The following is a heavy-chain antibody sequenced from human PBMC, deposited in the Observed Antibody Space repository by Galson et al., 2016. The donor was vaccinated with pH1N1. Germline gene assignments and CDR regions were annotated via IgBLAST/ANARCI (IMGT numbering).Heavy chain of an antibody. Sequence: NDVTDYAQNFQGRVTMTRDTSITTVYMELSSLRSDDTAVYYCAKAGAVLRYFDWLFDAFDIWGQGTMVAVSS. D-gene: IGHD3-9*01. J-gene: IGHJ3*02. CDR3: AKAGAVLRYFDWLFDAFDI. CDR2: NDVT. V-gene: IGHV1-2*02.